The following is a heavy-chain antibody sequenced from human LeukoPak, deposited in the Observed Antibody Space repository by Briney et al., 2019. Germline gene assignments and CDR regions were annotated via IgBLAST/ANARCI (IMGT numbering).Heavy chain of an antibody. V-gene: IGHV4-34*01. CDR1: GGSFSDYY. D-gene: IGHD3-22*01. J-gene: IGHJ3*02. CDR2: ITQSGST. CDR3: ARGTGLRRGTLIRVAKGNTFDI. Sequence: PSETLSLTCAVSGGSFSDYYWTWIRQPPGKGLEWIGEITQSGSTNFNPSLKSRLTISRDTSRNQFSLRLSSMTAADTAVYYCARGTGLRRGTLIRVAKGNTFDIWGQGTMVTVSS.